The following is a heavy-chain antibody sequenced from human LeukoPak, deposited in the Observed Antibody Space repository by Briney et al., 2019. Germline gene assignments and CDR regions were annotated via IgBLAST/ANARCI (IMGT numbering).Heavy chain of an antibody. V-gene: IGHV4-34*01. D-gene: IGHD2-2*01. J-gene: IGHJ5*02. CDR3: ARVGISSTSASDWFDP. CDR2: INHSGST. Sequence: SETLSLTCAVYGGSFSGYYWSWIRQPPGKGLEWIGEINHSGSTNYNPSLKSRVTISVDTSKNQFSLKLSSVTAADTAVYYCARVGISSTSASDWFDPWGQGTLVPVSS. CDR1: GGSFSGYY.